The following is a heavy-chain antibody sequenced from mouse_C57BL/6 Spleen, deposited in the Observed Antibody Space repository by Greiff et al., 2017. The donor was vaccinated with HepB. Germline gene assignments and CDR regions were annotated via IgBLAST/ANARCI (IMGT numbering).Heavy chain of an antibody. D-gene: IGHD2-2*01. CDR2: IRSKSNNYAT. CDR3: VRGSYYGYGGYAMDY. J-gene: IGHJ4*01. V-gene: IGHV10-1*01. CDR1: GFSFNTYA. Sequence: EVQLVESGGGLVQPKGSLKLSCAASGFSFNTYAMNWVRQAPGKGLEWVARIRSKSNNYATYYADSVKDRFTISRDDSESMLYLQMNNLKTEDTAMYYCVRGSYYGYGGYAMDYWGQGTSVTVSS.